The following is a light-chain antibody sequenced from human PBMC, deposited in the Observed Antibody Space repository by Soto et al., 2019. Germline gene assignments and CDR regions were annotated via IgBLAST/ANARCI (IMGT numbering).Light chain of an antibody. CDR1: QRVDRW. CDR2: AAS. Sequence: IQMTQSPSTLSGSVGDRVTITCRASQRVDRWLAWYQQKPGKAPKLLIYAASSLQSGVPSRFSGSGSGTDFTLTISSLQPEDFATYYCLQDHNYPPTFGQGTKVDIK. CDR3: LQDHNYPPT. V-gene: IGKV1-6*01. J-gene: IGKJ1*01.